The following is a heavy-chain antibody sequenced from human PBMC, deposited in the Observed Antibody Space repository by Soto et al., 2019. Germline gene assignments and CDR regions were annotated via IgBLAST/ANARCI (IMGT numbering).Heavy chain of an antibody. CDR3: ERGWEVVPAALDY. CDR1: GGSISSYY. Sequence: SETLSLTCTVSGGSISSYYWSWIRQPPGKGLEWIGYIYYSGSTNYNPSLKSRVTISVDTSKNQFSLKLSSVTAADTAVYYCERGWEVVPAALDYWGQGTLVTVSS. V-gene: IGHV4-59*01. J-gene: IGHJ4*02. D-gene: IGHD2-2*01. CDR2: IYYSGST.